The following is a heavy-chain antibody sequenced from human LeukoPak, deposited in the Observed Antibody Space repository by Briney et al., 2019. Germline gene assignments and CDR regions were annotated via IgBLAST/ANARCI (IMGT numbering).Heavy chain of an antibody. CDR3: ASGTNWGILFDY. V-gene: IGHV4-31*03. D-gene: IGHD7-27*01. CDR2: IYYSGST. Sequence: PSETLSLTCTVSGGSISSGGYYWSWIRQHPGKGLEWIGYIYYSGSTYYNPSLKSRVTISVNTSKNQFSLKLSSVTAADTAVYYCASGTNWGILFDYWGQGTLVTVSS. J-gene: IGHJ4*02. CDR1: GGSISSGGYY.